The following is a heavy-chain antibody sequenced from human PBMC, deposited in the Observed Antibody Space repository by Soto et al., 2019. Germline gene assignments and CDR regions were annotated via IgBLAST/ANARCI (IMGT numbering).Heavy chain of an antibody. D-gene: IGHD2-2*02. CDR2: IKSKTDGGTT. Sequence: AGGSLRLSCAASGFTFSNAWMSWVRQAPGKGLEWVGRIKSKTDGGTTDYAAPVKGRFTISRDDSKNTLYLQMNSLKTEDTAVYYCTTGSEVPAAILFDYYYGMDVWGQGTTVTVSS. CDR3: TTGSEVPAAILFDYYYGMDV. CDR1: GFTFSNAW. J-gene: IGHJ6*02. V-gene: IGHV3-15*01.